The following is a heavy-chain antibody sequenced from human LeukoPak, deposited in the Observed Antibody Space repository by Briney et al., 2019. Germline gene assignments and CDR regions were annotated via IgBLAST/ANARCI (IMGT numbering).Heavy chain of an antibody. CDR1: GYTFTGYY. Sequence: SVKVSCKASGYTFTGYYMHWVRQAPGQGLEWMGGIIPIFGTANYAQKFQGRVTITADESTSTAYMELSSLRSEDTAVYYCAKARGDDSSGYPDFDYWGQGTLVTVSS. CDR2: IIPIFGTA. V-gene: IGHV1-69*13. J-gene: IGHJ4*02. D-gene: IGHD3-22*01. CDR3: AKARGDDSSGYPDFDY.